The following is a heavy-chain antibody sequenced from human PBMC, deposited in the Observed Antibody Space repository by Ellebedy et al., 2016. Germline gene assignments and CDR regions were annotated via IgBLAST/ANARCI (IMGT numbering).Heavy chain of an antibody. CDR1: GGSISSYY. Sequence: SETLSLTCTVSGGSISSYYWSWIRQPPGKGLEWIGYIYYNVGTNYNPSLKSRITISVDTSKKQFSLSLSSVTAADTAVYYCARDQGRGFDYWGQGTFVTVSS. CDR3: ARDQGRGFDY. J-gene: IGHJ4*02. V-gene: IGHV4-59*01. D-gene: IGHD3-10*01. CDR2: IYYNVGT.